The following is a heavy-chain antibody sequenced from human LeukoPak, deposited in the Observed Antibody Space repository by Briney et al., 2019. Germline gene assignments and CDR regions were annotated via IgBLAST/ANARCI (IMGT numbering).Heavy chain of an antibody. CDR2: IIPIFGTA. J-gene: IGHJ6*03. CDR1: GGTFSSYA. CDR3: ARARPSSSRSLYYYYMDV. D-gene: IGHD6-6*01. Sequence: SVKVSXKASGGTFSSYAISWVRQAPGQGLGWMGGIIPIFGTANYAQKFQGRVTITADESTSTAYMELSSLRSEDTAVYYCARARPSSSRSLYYYYMDVWGKGTTVTVSS. V-gene: IGHV1-69*13.